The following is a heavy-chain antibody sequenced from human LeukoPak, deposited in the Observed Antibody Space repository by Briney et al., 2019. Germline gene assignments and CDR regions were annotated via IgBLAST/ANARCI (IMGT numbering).Heavy chain of an antibody. CDR2: VYYSVTT. J-gene: IGHJ3*02. V-gene: IGHV4-39*07. Sequence: PSETLSLTCTVSGGSISSSDYYWGWIRQPPGKGLEWIGSVYYSVTTYYNPSLKSRVTISVDTSKNQFSLKLNSVTAADTAVYYCARALGAFDIWGQGTMVTVSS. CDR3: ARALGAFDI. CDR1: GGSISSSDYY.